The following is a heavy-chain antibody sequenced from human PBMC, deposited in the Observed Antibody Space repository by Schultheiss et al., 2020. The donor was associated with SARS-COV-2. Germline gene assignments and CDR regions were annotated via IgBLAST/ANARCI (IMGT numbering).Heavy chain of an antibody. J-gene: IGHJ4*02. CDR1: GFTFSSYS. CDR2: ISGSGGST. V-gene: IGHV3-23*01. Sequence: GESLKISCAASGFTFSSYSMNWVRQAPGKGLEWVSAISGSGGSTYYADSVKGRFTISRDNSKNTLYLQMNSLRAEDTAVYYCAKGLRGRGTPIDYWGQGTLVTVSS. D-gene: IGHD2-15*01. CDR3: AKGLRGRGTPIDY.